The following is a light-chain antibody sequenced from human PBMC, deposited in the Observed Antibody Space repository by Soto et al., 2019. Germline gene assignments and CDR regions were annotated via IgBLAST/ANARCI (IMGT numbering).Light chain of an antibody. CDR3: QQYNYYAT. Sequence: DIQMTQSPSTLSSSVGDRVTITCRASESLSGRLACYQQRPGQATTLLIYDVSTLESWVPSRFSGTASGTEFTLTISGLQADEFPTYYCQQYNYYATFGPPTKVE. CDR2: DVS. V-gene: IGKV1-5*01. CDR1: ESLSGR. J-gene: IGKJ1*01.